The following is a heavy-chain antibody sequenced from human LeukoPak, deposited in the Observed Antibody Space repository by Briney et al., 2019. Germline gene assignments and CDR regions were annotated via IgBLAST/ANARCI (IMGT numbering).Heavy chain of an antibody. D-gene: IGHD2-15*01. Sequence: ASVKVSCKASGYTFTGYYMHWVRQAPGQGLECMVWINPNSGGTNYAQKFQGRVTMTRDTSISTAYMELSRLRSDDTAVYYCARPYCSGGSCYFWHFDYWGQGTLVTVSS. J-gene: IGHJ4*02. CDR2: INPNSGGT. V-gene: IGHV1-2*02. CDR1: GYTFTGYY. CDR3: ARPYCSGGSCYFWHFDY.